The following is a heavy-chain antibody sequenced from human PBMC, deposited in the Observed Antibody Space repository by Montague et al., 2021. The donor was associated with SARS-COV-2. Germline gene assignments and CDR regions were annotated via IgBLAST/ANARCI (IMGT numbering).Heavy chain of an antibody. D-gene: IGHD3-22*01. J-gene: IGHJ4*02. CDR3: ARATVDINMILVVITSVNHYFDS. V-gene: IGHV4-34*01. CDR1: GGSFSGYY. Sequence: SETLSLTCAVYGGSFSGYYWTWIRQSPGKGLEWIGEINHSGSTNYSPSLESLVAISVDTSKNQFSLKLNSVTAADTAIYYCARATVDINMILVVITSVNHYFDSWGQGTLVTVSP. CDR2: INHSGST.